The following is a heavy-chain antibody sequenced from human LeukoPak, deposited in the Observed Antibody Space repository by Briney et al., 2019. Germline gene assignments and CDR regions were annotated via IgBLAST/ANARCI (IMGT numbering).Heavy chain of an antibody. V-gene: IGHV3-48*01. D-gene: IGHD6-13*01. CDR2: ISSSSSTI. Sequence: GGSLRLSRAASGFTFSSYSMNWVRQAPGKGLEWVSYISSSSSTIYYADSVKGRFTISRDNAKNSLYLQMNSLRAEDTAVYYCASAGLVYSSGWYLETPFDYWGQGTLVTVSS. CDR1: GFTFSSYS. CDR3: ASAGLVYSSGWYLETPFDY. J-gene: IGHJ4*02.